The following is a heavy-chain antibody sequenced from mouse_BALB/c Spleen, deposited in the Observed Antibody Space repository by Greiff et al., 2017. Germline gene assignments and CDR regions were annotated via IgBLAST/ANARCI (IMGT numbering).Heavy chain of an antibody. V-gene: IGHV2-6-7*01. D-gene: IGHD1-2*01. Sequence: VKLQESGPGLVAPSQSLSITCTVSGFSLTGYGVNWVRQPPGKGLEWLGMIWGDGSTDYNSALKSRLSISKDNSKSQVFLKMNRLQTDDTARYYCASPLLRLRYYAMDYWGQGTSVTVSS. CDR2: IWGDGST. J-gene: IGHJ4*01. CDR3: ASPLLRLRYYAMDY. CDR1: GFSLTGYG.